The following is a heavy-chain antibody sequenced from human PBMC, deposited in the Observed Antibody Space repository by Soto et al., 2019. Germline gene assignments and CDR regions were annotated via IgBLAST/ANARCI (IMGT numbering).Heavy chain of an antibody. D-gene: IGHD2-8*02. CDR3: ARQNWWHLH. Sequence: EVQLVESGGGLVHPGGSLRLSCAASGFTFSIYSMSWVRQAPGKGPEWVANIKSDGNERYDVDSVRGRFTISRDNAKNSLSLQMDSLRAEDTAVYYCARQNWWHLHWGQGTLVTVSS. J-gene: IGHJ4*02. CDR2: IKSDGNER. V-gene: IGHV3-7*04. CDR1: GFTFSIYS.